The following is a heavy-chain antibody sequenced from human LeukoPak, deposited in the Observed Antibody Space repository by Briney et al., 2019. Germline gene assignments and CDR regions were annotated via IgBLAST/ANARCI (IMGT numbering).Heavy chain of an antibody. CDR3: AKLGSLRGCWLTPFDC. CDR2: VNGDGNIT. J-gene: IGHJ4*02. V-gene: IGHV3-74*01. Sequence: PGGSLRLSCAASGFTFSSFWMHWLRQAPGKGLLWLSRVNGDGNITTYADSVRGRFTISRDNAKNTLYLQMDSLRAEDTAIYYGAKLGSLRGCWLTPFDCWGQGVLVTVSS. D-gene: IGHD3-16*01. CDR1: GFTFSSFW.